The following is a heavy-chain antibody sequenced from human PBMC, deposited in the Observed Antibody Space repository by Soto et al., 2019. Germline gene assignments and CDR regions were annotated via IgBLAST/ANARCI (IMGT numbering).Heavy chain of an antibody. CDR1: GGYIRSYY. Sequence: ATLSLTCTVSGGYIRSYYWSWIQQPTGKGLEWIGYVFYSGSTNYNPSLKSRVTISVDTSRNQFALKLSSVTAADTAVYYCARSYYYESSGYYSNDYWGQGTLVTVSS. V-gene: IGHV4-59*01. D-gene: IGHD3-22*01. CDR3: ARSYYYESSGYYSNDY. CDR2: VFYSGST. J-gene: IGHJ4*02.